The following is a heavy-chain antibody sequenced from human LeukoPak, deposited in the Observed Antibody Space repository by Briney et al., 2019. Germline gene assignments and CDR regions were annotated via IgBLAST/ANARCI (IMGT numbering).Heavy chain of an antibody. D-gene: IGHD2-2*01. J-gene: IGHJ6*02. CDR1: GYSFTNYW. CDR2: IYPGDSGT. Sequence: GESLKISCKGSGYSFTNYWIGWVRQMPGKGLEWMGIIYPGDSGTRYSPSFQGQVTMSADKSISTAYLQWSSLKASDTAMYYCARAWAYCSSTSCYGDGMDVWGQGTTVTVSS. CDR3: ARAWAYCSSTSCYGDGMDV. V-gene: IGHV5-51*01.